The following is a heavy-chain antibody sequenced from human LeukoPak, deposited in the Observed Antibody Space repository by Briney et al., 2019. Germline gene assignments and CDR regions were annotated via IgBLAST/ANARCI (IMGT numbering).Heavy chain of an antibody. CDR2: ISHDGSNK. J-gene: IGHJ4*02. CDR3: AREDRDCSSTSCYIGFDY. CDR1: GFTFSSYA. Sequence: PWGSLRLSCAASGFTFSSYAMHWVRQAPGKGLEWVAVISHDGSNKYYADSVKGRFTISRDNSKNTLYLQMNSLRAEDTAVYYCAREDRDCSSTSCYIGFDYWGQGTLVTVSS. D-gene: IGHD2-2*02. V-gene: IGHV3-30-3*01.